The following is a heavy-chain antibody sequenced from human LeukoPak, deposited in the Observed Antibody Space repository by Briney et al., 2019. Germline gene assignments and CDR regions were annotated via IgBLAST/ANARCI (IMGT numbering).Heavy chain of an antibody. CDR3: AKDSVLDAFDI. CDR2: ISYDGSNK. Sequence: GGSLRLSCAASGFTFSSYGMHWVRQAPGKGLEWVAVISYDGSNKYYADSVKGRFTISRDNSKNTLYLQMNRLRAEDTAVYYCAKDSVLDAFDIWGQGTMVTVSS. D-gene: IGHD3-16*01. J-gene: IGHJ3*02. CDR1: GFTFSSYG. V-gene: IGHV3-30*18.